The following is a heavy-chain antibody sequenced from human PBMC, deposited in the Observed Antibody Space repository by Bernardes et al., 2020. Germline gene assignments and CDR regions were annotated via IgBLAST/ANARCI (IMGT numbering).Heavy chain of an antibody. CDR3: ARYGGNSAGFDY. D-gene: IGHD2-15*01. J-gene: IGHJ4*02. CDR1: GLSVSNDY. Sequence: LKISCAASGLSVSNDYMSWVRQAPGTGLEWVSTLYRGGATYYADSVKGRFIISRDNSRNTMFLQMNGLRAADTAVYYCARYGGNSAGFDYWGRGSLVTVSS. CDR2: LYRGGAT. V-gene: IGHV3-53*01.